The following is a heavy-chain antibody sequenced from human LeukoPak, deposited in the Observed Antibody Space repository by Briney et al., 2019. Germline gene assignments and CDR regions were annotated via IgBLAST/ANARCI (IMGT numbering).Heavy chain of an antibody. CDR3: ARDSADSSSFAFDI. D-gene: IGHD6-13*01. V-gene: IGHV3-7*01. CDR2: IKQDGSVK. J-gene: IGHJ3*02. Sequence: GGSLRLSCAASRITFSSHWMTWVRQAPGRGLEWVANIKQDGSVKDYVDSVKGRLTIYRDNAKNSLYLQMNSLRVEDTAVYYCARDSADSSSFAFDIWGQGTLLTVSS. CDR1: RITFSSHW.